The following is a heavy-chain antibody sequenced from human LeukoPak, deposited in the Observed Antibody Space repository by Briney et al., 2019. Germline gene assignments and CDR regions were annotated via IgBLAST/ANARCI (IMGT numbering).Heavy chain of an antibody. V-gene: IGHV3-74*01. CDR1: GFTFSSYW. D-gene: IGHD5-12*01. CDR3: VRGREIDSGHPGY. Sequence: GGSLRLSCAASGFTFSSYWMHWVRQAPGKGLVWVSRINSDGSSTSYADSVKGRFTISRDNAENTLYLQMSSLRAGDTAVYYCVRGREIDSGHPGYWGQGTLVTVSS. J-gene: IGHJ4*02. CDR2: INSDGSST.